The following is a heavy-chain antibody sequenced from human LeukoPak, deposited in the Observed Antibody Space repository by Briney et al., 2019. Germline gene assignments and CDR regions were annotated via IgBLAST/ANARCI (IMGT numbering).Heavy chain of an antibody. Sequence: PSETLSLTCTVSGGSISSYYWSWIRQPPGKGLEWIGYIYYSGSTNYNPSLKSRVTISVDTSKNQFSLKLSSVTAADTPVYYCAXSVDGYNYGYFDYWGQGTLVTVSS. D-gene: IGHD5-24*01. CDR1: GGSISSYY. CDR2: IYYSGST. J-gene: IGHJ4*02. V-gene: IGHV4-59*01. CDR3: AXSVDGYNYGYFDY.